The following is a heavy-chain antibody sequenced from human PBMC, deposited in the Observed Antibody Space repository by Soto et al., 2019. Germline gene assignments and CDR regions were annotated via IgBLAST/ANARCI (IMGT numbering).Heavy chain of an antibody. D-gene: IGHD6-19*01. CDR2: ISYDGSNK. CDR1: GFTFSSYA. V-gene: IGHV3-30-3*01. CDR3: ASRSSGWYALPYYSYGMDV. Sequence: QVQLVESGGGVVQPGRSLRLSCAASGFTFSSYAMHWVRQAPGKGLAWVAVISYDGSNKYYADSVKGRFTISRDNSKNTLYLQMNSLRAEDTAVYYCASRSSGWYALPYYSYGMDVWGQETTVTVSS. J-gene: IGHJ6*02.